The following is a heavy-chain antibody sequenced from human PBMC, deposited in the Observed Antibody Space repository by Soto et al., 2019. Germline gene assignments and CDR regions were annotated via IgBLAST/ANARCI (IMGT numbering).Heavy chain of an antibody. V-gene: IGHV3-21*01. J-gene: IGHJ4*02. CDR3: AGEWELWYYFDY. CDR2: SSSSSSYI. CDR1: GFTFRSYS. D-gene: IGHD1-26*01. Sequence: PGGSRRLSFAASGFTFRSYSMNGGRQSPGKGLEGVSSSSSSSSYIYYADSVKGRFTIYRDNAKNSLYLQMNSLRAEDTAVYYCAGEWELWYYFDYWGQGTLVTVSS.